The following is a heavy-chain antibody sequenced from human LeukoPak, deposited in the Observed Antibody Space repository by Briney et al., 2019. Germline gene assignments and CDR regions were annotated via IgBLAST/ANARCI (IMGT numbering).Heavy chain of an antibody. Sequence: HSGGSLRLSCAASGFTFSSYAMSWVRHAPGKGLEWVSSISGSGGSTYYADSVKGRFTISRDNSKNTLYLQMNSLRAEDTAVYYCAKTLSYSNYAPFDYWGQGTLVTVSS. CDR1: GFTFSSYA. D-gene: IGHD4-11*01. CDR2: ISGSGGST. J-gene: IGHJ4*02. CDR3: AKTLSYSNYAPFDY. V-gene: IGHV3-23*01.